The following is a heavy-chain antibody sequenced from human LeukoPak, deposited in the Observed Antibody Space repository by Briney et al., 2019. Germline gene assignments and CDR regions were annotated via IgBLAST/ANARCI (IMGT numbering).Heavy chain of an antibody. CDR1: GFTFSSYA. D-gene: IGHD4-23*01. CDR3: ANSDYRGNSGHAFDI. CDR2: ISASGGST. Sequence: GGSLRLSCAASGFTFSSYAMSWVRQAPGKGLEWVSGISASGGSTYYADSVKGRFTVSRDNSKNTLYLQMNSLRAEDTAVYSCANSDYRGNSGHAFDIWGQGTMVTVSS. V-gene: IGHV3-23*01. J-gene: IGHJ3*02.